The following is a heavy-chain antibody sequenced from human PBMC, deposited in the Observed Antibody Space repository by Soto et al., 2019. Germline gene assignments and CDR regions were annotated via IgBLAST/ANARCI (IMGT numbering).Heavy chain of an antibody. V-gene: IGHV3-23*01. CDR3: AKDSPASDAFDI. Sequence: EVQLLESGGGLVQPGGSLRLSCAASGFTFSSYAMSWVRQAPGKGLEWVSAISGSGVSTYYADSVKGRFTISRDNSKNPLYLQMNSLRAEDTAVYYCAKDSPASDAFDIWGQGTMVTVSS. J-gene: IGHJ3*02. CDR1: GFTFSSYA. CDR2: ISGSGVST.